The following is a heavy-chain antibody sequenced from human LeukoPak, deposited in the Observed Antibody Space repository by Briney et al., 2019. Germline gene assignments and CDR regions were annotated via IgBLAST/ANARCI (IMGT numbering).Heavy chain of an antibody. CDR1: GFTFSDYY. Sequence: GGSLRLSCAASGFTFSDYYMSWIRQAPGKGPEWVSYISSSGSTIYYADSVKGRFTISRDNAKNSLYLQMNSLRAEDTAVYYCARDTGYCSSTSCYGCDYWGQGTLVTVSS. V-gene: IGHV3-11*04. CDR3: ARDTGYCSSTSCYGCDY. CDR2: ISSSGSTI. D-gene: IGHD2-2*01. J-gene: IGHJ4*02.